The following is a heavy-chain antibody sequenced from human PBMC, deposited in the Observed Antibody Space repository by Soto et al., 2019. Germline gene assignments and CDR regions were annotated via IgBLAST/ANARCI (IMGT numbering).Heavy chain of an antibody. J-gene: IGHJ4*02. CDR1: GVPISTDDYY. CDR3: ARQRTSVVTQAYFDV. Sequence: SETLSLTCTVSGVPISTDDYYWTWIRQPPGRGLEWIGYIYYSGSTYNNPSLRSRVSMSIDTSKDQFSLKLKSVTAADTALYFCARQRTSVVTQAYFDVWAPGSLVTVSS. CDR2: IYYSGST. D-gene: IGHD2-21*02. V-gene: IGHV4-30-4*01.